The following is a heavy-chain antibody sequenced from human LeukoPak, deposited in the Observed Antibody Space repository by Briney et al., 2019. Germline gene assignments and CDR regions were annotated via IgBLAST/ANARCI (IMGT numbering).Heavy chain of an antibody. CDR3: ARSYSSSRGTFDY. CDR2: ITSSSSYI. Sequence: PGGSLRLSCAASGFTFSSYGMNWVRQAPGKGLEWVSSITSSSSYIYYADSVKGRFTISRDNAKNSLYLQMNSLRAEDTAVYYCARSYSSSRGTFDYWGQGTLVTVAS. CDR1: GFTFSSYG. J-gene: IGHJ4*02. D-gene: IGHD6-6*01. V-gene: IGHV3-21*01.